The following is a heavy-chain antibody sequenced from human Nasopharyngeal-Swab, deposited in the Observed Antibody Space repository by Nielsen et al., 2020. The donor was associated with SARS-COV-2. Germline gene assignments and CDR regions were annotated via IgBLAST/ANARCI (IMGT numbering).Heavy chain of an antibody. CDR3: ARVAAAGTLYYYYYMDV. Sequence: GGSLKISCAASGFTFSSYWMHWVRQAPGKGLVWVSRINSDGSSTSYADSVKGRFTISRDNAKNTLYLQMNSLRAEDTAVYYCARVAAAGTLYYYYYMDVWGKGTTVTVSS. D-gene: IGHD6-13*01. J-gene: IGHJ6*03. CDR1: GFTFSSYW. V-gene: IGHV3-74*01. CDR2: INSDGSST.